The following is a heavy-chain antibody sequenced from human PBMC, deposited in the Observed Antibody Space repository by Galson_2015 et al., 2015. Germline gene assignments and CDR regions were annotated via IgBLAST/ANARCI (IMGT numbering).Heavy chain of an antibody. CDR2: ISSSSSSI. D-gene: IGHD6-19*01. CDR1: GFTFSSYS. CDR3: ARRAGYSSGWVDY. Sequence: SLRLSCAASGFTFSSYSMNWVRQAPGKGLEWVSSISSSSSSIYYTDSVKGRFTISRDNAKNSLYLQMNSLRAEDTAVYYCARRAGYSSGWVDYWGQGTLVTVSS. V-gene: IGHV3-21*01. J-gene: IGHJ4*02.